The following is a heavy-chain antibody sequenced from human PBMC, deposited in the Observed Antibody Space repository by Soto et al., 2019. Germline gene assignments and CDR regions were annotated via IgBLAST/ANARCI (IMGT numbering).Heavy chain of an antibody. CDR1: GGSFSGYY. CDR3: GTHTPVVPAAKYYYYYGMDV. D-gene: IGHD2-2*01. CDR2: INHSGST. V-gene: IGHV4-34*01. Sequence: SETLSLTCAVYGGSFSGYYWSWIRQPPGKGLEWIGEINHSGSTNYNPSLKSRVTISVDTSKNQFSLKLSSVTAADTAVYYCGTHTPVVPAAKYYYYYGMDVWGQGTTVTVSS. J-gene: IGHJ6*02.